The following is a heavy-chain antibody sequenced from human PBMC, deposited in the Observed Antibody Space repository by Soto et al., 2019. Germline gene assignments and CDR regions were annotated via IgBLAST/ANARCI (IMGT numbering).Heavy chain of an antibody. J-gene: IGHJ5*02. CDR2: IWDDGSNK. CDR3: ARTLLHWFDP. Sequence: PGGSLRLSCAASGFTFSSYGMHWVRQAPGKGLEWVAVIWDDGSNKYYADSVKGRFTISRDNAKNSLYLQMNSLRAEDTAVYYCARTLLHWFDPWGQGTLVNVSS. V-gene: IGHV3-33*01. CDR1: GFTFSSYG.